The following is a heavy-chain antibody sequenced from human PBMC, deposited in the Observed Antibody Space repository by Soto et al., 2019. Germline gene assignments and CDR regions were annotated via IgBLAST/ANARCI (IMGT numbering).Heavy chain of an antibody. Sequence: SVKVSCKASGGTFSTYTSTWVRQAPGQGLEWMGRIIPIIGIINYAQKFQGRVTMTTDTSTSTAYMELRSLRSDDTAVYYCASLDTHFDYWGQGTLVTVSS. J-gene: IGHJ4*02. CDR1: GGTFSTYT. D-gene: IGHD5-18*01. CDR3: ASLDTHFDY. CDR2: IIPIIGII. V-gene: IGHV1-69*02.